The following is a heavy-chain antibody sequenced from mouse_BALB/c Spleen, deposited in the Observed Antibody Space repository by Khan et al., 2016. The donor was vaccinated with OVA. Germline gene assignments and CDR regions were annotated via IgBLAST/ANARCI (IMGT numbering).Heavy chain of an antibody. CDR1: GFPFSDYY. CDR2: ITDGGSYT. CDR3: RRGFYGGTFTY. Sequence: EVELVESGGGLVKPGGSLQLSCAASGFPFSDYYMYWVRQTPEKRLEWVATITDGGSYTYYPDSVKGRFTISRDDVKNNLDLQRSSRKTEDIAMYYCRRGFYGGTFTYWGQGTRVTGSA. J-gene: IGHJ3*01. V-gene: IGHV5-4*02. D-gene: IGHD1-1*02.